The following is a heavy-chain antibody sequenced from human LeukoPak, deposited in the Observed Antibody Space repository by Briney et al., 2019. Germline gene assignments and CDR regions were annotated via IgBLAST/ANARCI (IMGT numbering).Heavy chain of an antibody. CDR3: ARQGIGGTSASHY. J-gene: IGHJ4*02. V-gene: IGHV5-51*01. D-gene: IGHD1-26*01. CDR2: TYPGDADT. Sequence: GESLKISCKGSGYTFTNYWVCRVRQMPGKGLEWMGITYPGDADTRYSPSFQGQVTISADKSISTAYLQWSSLKASDTAMYYCARQGIGGTSASHYWGQGTLVTVSS. CDR1: GYTFTNYW.